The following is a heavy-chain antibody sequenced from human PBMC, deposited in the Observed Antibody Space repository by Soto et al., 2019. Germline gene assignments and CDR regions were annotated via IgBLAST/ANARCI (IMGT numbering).Heavy chain of an antibody. J-gene: IGHJ4*02. CDR1: GFTFSSYA. D-gene: IGHD3-16*02. CDR2: MSYDGNNQ. CDR3: AKALGELSPESFDY. Sequence: QVQLVESGGGVVQPGRSLRLSCAASGFTFSSYAMHWVRQAPGKGLEWVAIMSYDGNNQYYADSVKGRFTISRDNFKNTLYLQRNSLRAEDTAVYYCAKALGELSPESFDYWGQGILVTVSS. V-gene: IGHV3-30*18.